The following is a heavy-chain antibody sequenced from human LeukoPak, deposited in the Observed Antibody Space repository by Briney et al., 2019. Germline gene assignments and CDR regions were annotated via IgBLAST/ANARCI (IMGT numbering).Heavy chain of an antibody. CDR1: GFTFSSYA. Sequence: GGSLRLSCAASGFTFSSYAMSWVRQAPGKGLEWVSAISGSGGSTYYADSVKGRFTISRDNSKNTLYLQMNSLRAEDTAVYYCAKARGITGTTVPGYFDYWGQGTLVTVSS. CDR3: AKARGITGTTVPGYFDY. CDR2: ISGSGGST. D-gene: IGHD1-7*01. J-gene: IGHJ4*02. V-gene: IGHV3-23*01.